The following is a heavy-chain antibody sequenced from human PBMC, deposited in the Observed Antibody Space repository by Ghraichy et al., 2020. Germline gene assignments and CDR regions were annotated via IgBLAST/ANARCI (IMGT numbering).Heavy chain of an antibody. J-gene: IGHJ4*02. CDR2: VAGGGRDT. Sequence: GGSLRLSCAASGFTFSSYAMSWVRQAPGKGLEWVSSVAGGGRDTYYADSVKGRFTISRSTPKNTLFLQMTSLRPEDTAVYYCAKVSRGMTGYIDYWGQGTLVTVSS. V-gene: IGHV3-23*01. CDR3: AKVSRGMTGYIDY. CDR1: GFTFSSYA. D-gene: IGHD1-20*01.